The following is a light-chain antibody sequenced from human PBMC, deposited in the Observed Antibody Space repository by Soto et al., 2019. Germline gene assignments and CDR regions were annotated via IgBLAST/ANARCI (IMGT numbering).Light chain of an antibody. V-gene: IGKV3-11*01. CDR2: DAS. CDR3: QQRSNWPRALT. J-gene: IGKJ4*01. Sequence: EIVLTQSPATLSLSPGERATLSCRASQSVGTYLAWYQQKPGQAPRLLIYDASNRATGIPARFSGSGSGTDFTLTISSLEPEDFAVYYCQQRSNWPRALTFGGGTKVEIK. CDR1: QSVGTY.